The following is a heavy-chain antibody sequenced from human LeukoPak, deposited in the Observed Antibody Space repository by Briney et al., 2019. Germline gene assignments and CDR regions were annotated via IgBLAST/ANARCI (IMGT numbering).Heavy chain of an antibody. Sequence: SETLSLTCAVSGGSISSGGYSWSWIRQPPGKGLEWIGYIYHSGSTYYNPSLKSRVTISVDRSKNQFSLKLSSVTAADTAVYYCASMTTVVRDAFDIWGQGKMVTVS. J-gene: IGHJ3*02. CDR1: GGSISSGGYS. CDR3: ASMTTVVRDAFDI. V-gene: IGHV4-30-2*01. D-gene: IGHD4-23*01. CDR2: IYHSGST.